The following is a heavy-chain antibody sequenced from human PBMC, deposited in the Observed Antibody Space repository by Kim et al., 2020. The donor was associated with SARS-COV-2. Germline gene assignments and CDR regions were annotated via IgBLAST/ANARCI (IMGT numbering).Heavy chain of an antibody. CDR1: GFTFSANV. CDR3: ARVIASSGSGYDYYGMD. J-gene: IGHJ6*01. V-gene: IGHV3-23*01. Sequence: GGSLRLSCAASGFTFSANVMTWVRQAPGKGLEWVSSISPTGGGTYYAESVKGRFTFSRDHSNKTFYLQMNSLRAGDTATYYCARVIASSGSGYDYYGMD. D-gene: IGHD1-26*01. CDR2: ISPTGGGT.